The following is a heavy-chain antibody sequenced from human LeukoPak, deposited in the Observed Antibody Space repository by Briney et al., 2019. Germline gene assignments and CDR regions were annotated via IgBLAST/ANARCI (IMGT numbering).Heavy chain of an antibody. D-gene: IGHD2-15*01. CDR2: IRYDGSNK. CDR3: AKDTAVVVTAPFDY. Sequence: GGSLRLSCAASGFTFSSYGMHWVRQAPGKGLEWVAFIRYDGSNKYYADSVKGRFTISRDNSKNTLYLQMSSVRAEDTAVYYCAKDTAVVVTAPFDYRGQGTLVTVSS. V-gene: IGHV3-30*02. CDR1: GFTFSSYG. J-gene: IGHJ4*02.